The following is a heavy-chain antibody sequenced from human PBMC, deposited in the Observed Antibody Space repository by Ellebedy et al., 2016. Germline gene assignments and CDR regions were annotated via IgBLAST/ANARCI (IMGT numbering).Heavy chain of an antibody. CDR3: RQGHYANY. CDR1: GFTFSAFF. V-gene: IGHV3-23*01. CDR2: MRGDGAKT. J-gene: IGHJ4*02. D-gene: IGHD4-17*01. Sequence: GGSLRLXXATSGFTFSAFFMSWVRQAPGKGLEWVSTMRGDGAKTHLADSVKGRFTMSRDIPKNTVYLQMNRLRAEDTAVYYCRQGHYANYWGQGTLVTVSS.